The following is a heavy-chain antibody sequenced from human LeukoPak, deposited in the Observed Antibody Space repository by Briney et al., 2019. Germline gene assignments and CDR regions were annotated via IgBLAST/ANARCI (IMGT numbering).Heavy chain of an antibody. CDR1: GFTFSSYA. J-gene: IGHJ4*02. V-gene: IGHV3-23*01. CDR3: VREYCSGGTCYSPGY. CDR2: ISGSGGST. Sequence: PGGSLRLSCAASGFTFSSYAMSWVRQAPGKGLEWVSAISGSGGSTYYADSVKGRFTISRDNSKNTLYLQMNSLRAEDTAVYYCVREYCSGGTCYSPGYWGQGTLVTVSS. D-gene: IGHD2-15*01.